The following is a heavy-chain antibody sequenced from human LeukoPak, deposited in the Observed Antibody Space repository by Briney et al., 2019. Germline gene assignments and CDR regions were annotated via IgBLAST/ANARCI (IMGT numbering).Heavy chain of an antibody. CDR2: ISGSGGST. CDR1: GFTFSSYA. CDR3: ARAGGSTVSHSDY. J-gene: IGHJ4*02. V-gene: IGHV3-23*01. Sequence: GGSLRLSCAASGFTFSSYAMSWVRQAPGKGLEWVSAISGSGGSTYYADSVKGRFTISRDNSKNTLYLQMNSLRAEDTAVYYCARAGGSTVSHSDYWGQGTLVTVSS. D-gene: IGHD4-17*01.